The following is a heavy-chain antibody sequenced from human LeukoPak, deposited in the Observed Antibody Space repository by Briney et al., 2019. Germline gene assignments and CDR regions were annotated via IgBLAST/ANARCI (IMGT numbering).Heavy chain of an antibody. J-gene: IGHJ4*02. CDR2: ILPILGIA. CDR3: ARDVYSSGWPDY. CDR1: GGTLSSYA. Sequence: ASVKVSCKASGGTLSSYAISWVRPAPGQGLEWKGRILPILGIANYAQKFQGRVTITADKSTSTAYMELSSLRSEDTAVYYCARDVYSSGWPDYWGQGTPVTVSS. D-gene: IGHD6-19*01. V-gene: IGHV1-69*04.